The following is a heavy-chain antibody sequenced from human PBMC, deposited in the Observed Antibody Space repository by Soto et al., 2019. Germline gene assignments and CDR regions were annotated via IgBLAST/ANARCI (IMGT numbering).Heavy chain of an antibody. J-gene: IGHJ4*02. CDR3: ARNPSGVDIASTKD. D-gene: IGHD5-12*01. CDR1: GLTFSTQG. CDR2: LYNDGSTT. Sequence: QVQLVESGGGVVQPGRSLRLSGVASGLTFSTQGMHWVRQAPGKGLEWVGVLYNDGSTTYYADSVKGRFTISRDNSKNTLYLQMNSLRAEDTAVYYCARNPSGVDIASTKDWGQGTLVTVSS. V-gene: IGHV3-33*01.